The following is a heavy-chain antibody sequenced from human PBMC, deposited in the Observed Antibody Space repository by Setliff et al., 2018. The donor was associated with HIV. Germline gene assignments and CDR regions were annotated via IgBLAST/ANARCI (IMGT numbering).Heavy chain of an antibody. CDR2: ISYNGIT. V-gene: IGHV4-59*08. D-gene: IGHD5-18*01. CDR3: ARHGYSSDLRISYCDS. J-gene: IGHJ4*02. CDR1: GGSMRNYY. Sequence: PSETLSLTCSVSGGSMRNYYWSWIRQPPRKGLEWVGYISYNGITTYNPSLKSRVTISVDTSKNQFSLKLTSVTAADTAVYYCARHGYSSDLRISYCDSWGQGSLVTVSS.